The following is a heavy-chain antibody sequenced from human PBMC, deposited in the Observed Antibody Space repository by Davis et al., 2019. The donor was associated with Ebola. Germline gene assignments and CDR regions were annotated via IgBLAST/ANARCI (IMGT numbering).Heavy chain of an antibody. D-gene: IGHD3-22*01. V-gene: IGHV4-31*03. J-gene: IGHJ6*03. CDR3: ARDLRYDSSGYDYYFYMDV. CDR1: GGSISRGGSY. Sequence: PSETLSLTCTVSGGSISRGGSYWTWTRQHPGKGLEWIGYIYYSGSTYYKPSLKSRVTISLDTSRNQFSLNLYSVTAADTAVYYCARDLRYDSSGYDYYFYMDVWGKGTTVTVSS. CDR2: IYYSGST.